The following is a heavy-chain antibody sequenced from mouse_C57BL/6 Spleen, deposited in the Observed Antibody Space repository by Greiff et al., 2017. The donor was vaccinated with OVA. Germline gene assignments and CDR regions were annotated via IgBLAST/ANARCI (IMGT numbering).Heavy chain of an antibody. CDR2: IYPGDGDT. CDR1: GYAFSSSW. CDR3: AREKSTMVTTSYFDY. J-gene: IGHJ2*01. Sequence: QVHVKQSGPELVKPGASVKISCKASGYAFSSSWMNWVKQRPGKGLEWIGRIYPGDGDTNYNGKFKGKATLTADKSSSTAYMQLSSLTSEDSAVYFCAREKSTMVTTSYFDYWGQGTTLTVSS. V-gene: IGHV1-82*01. D-gene: IGHD2-2*01.